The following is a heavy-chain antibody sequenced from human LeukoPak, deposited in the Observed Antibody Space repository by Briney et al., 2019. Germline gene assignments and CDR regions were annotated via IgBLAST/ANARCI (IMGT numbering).Heavy chain of an antibody. D-gene: IGHD6-13*01. Sequence: GGSLRLSCAASGFTFDEYAMHWVRQAPGKGLEWVSLISWDGGSTYYADSVKGRFTISRDNSKNSLYLQMNSLRAEDTALYYCAKDSHAAAGTSAYFDYWGQGTLVTVSS. V-gene: IGHV3-43D*03. J-gene: IGHJ4*02. CDR2: ISWDGGST. CDR1: GFTFDEYA. CDR3: AKDSHAAAGTSAYFDY.